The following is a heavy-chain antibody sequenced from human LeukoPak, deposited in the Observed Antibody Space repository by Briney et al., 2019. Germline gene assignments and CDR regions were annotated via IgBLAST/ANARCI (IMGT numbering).Heavy chain of an antibody. CDR1: GASIDVYY. D-gene: IGHD1-26*01. CDR3: ARATNVGYFYYYGMDV. CDR2: IYSSGST. J-gene: IGHJ6*02. Sequence: PSETLSLTRVVSGASIDVYYWSWVRQPPGKGLEWIGYIYSSGSTVYNPSFMSRVTMSVDTSKNQFSLKLDSVTAADTAVYYCARATNVGYFYYYGMDVWGQGTTVTVSS. V-gene: IGHV4-59*01.